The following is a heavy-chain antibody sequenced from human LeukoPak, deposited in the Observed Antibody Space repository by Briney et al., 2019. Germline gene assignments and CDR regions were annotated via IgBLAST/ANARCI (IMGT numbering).Heavy chain of an antibody. CDR2: IYHTGSA. V-gene: IGHV4-38-2*02. D-gene: IGHD4-17*01. J-gene: IGHJ4*02. Sequence: SETPSLTCTVSGYSISSGYYWGWIRQPPGKGLEWIGSIYHTGSAYYNPSLKSRVTMFVDKSNNRFSLKLTSVTAADTAVFYCTRVGLSNDFGDYTTFDYWGQGTLVSVSS. CDR1: GYSISSGYY. CDR3: TRVGLSNDFGDYTTFDY.